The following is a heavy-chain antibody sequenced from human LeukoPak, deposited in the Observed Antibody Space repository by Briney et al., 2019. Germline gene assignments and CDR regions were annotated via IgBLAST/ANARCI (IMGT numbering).Heavy chain of an antibody. CDR3: TTTYRY. D-gene: IGHD3-16*01. J-gene: IGHJ4*02. Sequence: GGFLRLSCAASGFTFSDAWMTWVRQAPGKGLEWVGRVKTKTDGETTDYAAPVKGRFSISRDDSKNTLYLQMNSLNADDTAVYFCTTTYRYWGQGTLVTVSS. V-gene: IGHV3-15*01. CDR2: VKTKTDGETT. CDR1: GFTFSDAW.